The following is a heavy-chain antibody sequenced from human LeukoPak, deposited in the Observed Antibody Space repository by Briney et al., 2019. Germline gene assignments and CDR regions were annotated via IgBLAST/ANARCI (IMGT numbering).Heavy chain of an antibody. D-gene: IGHD4-17*01. CDR1: GGSISSYY. V-gene: IGHV4-4*07. J-gene: IGHJ4*02. CDR3: AGHNHGDYVGYFDY. Sequence: SETLSLTCTVSGGSISSYYWSWFRQPAGKGLEWIGRIYTSGRTNYNPSLKNRVTMSVETFKHQFSLKLSSVTAADTAVYYCAGHNHGDYVGYFDYWGQGTLVTVSS. CDR2: IYTSGRT.